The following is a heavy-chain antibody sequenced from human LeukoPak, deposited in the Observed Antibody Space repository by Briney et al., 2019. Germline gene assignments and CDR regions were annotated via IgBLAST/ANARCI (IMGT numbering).Heavy chain of an antibody. CDR3: ARSADWDFDY. D-gene: IGHD3/OR15-3a*01. CDR1: GDTISSNNAA. V-gene: IGHV6-1*01. J-gene: IGHJ4*02. CDR2: TYYRCKWYN. Sequence: SQTLSLTCSISGDTISSNNAAWNCNPPSPARGLEWMGRTYYRCKWYNDYAVSMKGRITINPDTSKNQFSLQLNSVTPEDTAVYYCARSADWDFDYWGQGTLVTVSS.